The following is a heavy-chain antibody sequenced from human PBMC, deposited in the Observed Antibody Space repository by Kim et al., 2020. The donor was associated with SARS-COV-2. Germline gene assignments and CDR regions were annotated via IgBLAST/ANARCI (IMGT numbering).Heavy chain of an antibody. V-gene: IGHV3-49*02. Sequence: TEYAASVKGRFTISRDDSKSIAYLQMNSLKTEDTAVYYCTRDLWHGAIDYWGQGTLVTVSS. D-gene: IGHD3-10*01. CDR2: T. CDR3: TRDLWHGAIDY. J-gene: IGHJ4*02.